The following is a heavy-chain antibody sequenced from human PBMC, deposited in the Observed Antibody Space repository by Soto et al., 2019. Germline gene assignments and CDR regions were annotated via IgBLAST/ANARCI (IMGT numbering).Heavy chain of an antibody. V-gene: IGHV4-34*01. D-gene: IGHD3-10*01. J-gene: IGHJ4*02. CDR2: INHSGST. CDR3: ARGPNYYSSGSYYNPPPSH. CDR1: GGSFSGYY. Sequence: SETLSLTCAVYGGSFSGYYWSWIRQPPGKGLEWIGEINHSGSTNYNPSLKSRVTISVDTSKNQFSLKLSSVTAADTAVYYCARGPNYYSSGSYYNPPPSHWGQGTLVTVSS.